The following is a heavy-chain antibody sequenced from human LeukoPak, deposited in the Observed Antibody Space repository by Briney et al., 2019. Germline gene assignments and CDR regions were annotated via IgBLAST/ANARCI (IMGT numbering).Heavy chain of an antibody. CDR2: ISWNSGGI. V-gene: IGHV3-9*03. CDR3: ARHLSGVTGYTYGRGIDY. CDR1: GFLFDDYA. D-gene: IGHD5-18*01. J-gene: IGHJ4*02. Sequence: GGSLRLSCAASGFLFDDYAMHWVRQAPGKGLEWVSSISWNSGGIAYVDSVKGRFTISRDSAKNSLYLQMNSLRAEDMAVYYCARHLSGVTGYTYGRGIDYWGQGTLVTVSS.